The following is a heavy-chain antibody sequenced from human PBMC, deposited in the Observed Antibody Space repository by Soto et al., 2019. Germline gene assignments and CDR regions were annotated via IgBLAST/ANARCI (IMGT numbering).Heavy chain of an antibody. V-gene: IGHV2-5*01. Sequence: QITLEESGPTLVKPTQTLTLTCTFSGFSLSARGVGVGWIRQPPGKALEWLALTYWNDDKRYTPSLKSRLTNTKDTSKNQVVPTKTNLDPVETAKNYCAHSPWGAAPDSWGQGTLVTVSS. CDR1: GFSLSARGVG. D-gene: IGHD3-16*01. J-gene: IGHJ5*01. CDR3: AHSPWGAAPDS. CDR2: TYWNDDK.